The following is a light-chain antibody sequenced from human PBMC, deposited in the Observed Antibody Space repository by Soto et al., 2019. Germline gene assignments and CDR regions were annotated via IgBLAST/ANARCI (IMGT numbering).Light chain of an antibody. CDR1: QNIYSN. Sequence: ILITQSPSTLSVSPGERATLSCRASQNIYSNVAWYQQRPGQAPRLLIYRASTRATGIPARISGSGSGTEFTLTISSLQSEDFAVYYCQQYNSWPLTFGGRTKVDIK. CDR2: RAS. V-gene: IGKV3-15*01. J-gene: IGKJ4*01. CDR3: QQYNSWPLT.